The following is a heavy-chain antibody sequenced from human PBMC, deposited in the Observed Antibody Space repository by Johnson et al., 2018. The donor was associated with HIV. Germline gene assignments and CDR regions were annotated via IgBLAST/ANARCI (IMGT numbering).Heavy chain of an antibody. J-gene: IGHJ3*02. D-gene: IGHD6-19*01. CDR2: VYSGGYT. Sequence: VQLVESGGGLVQPGGSLRLSCAASEFNVSSNYMNWVRQAPGRGLEWVSVVYSGGYTYYADSVKGRFTLSRDTSKNTLYLQMKSRRAEDTALYYCARGVGGAGDDAFDIWGQGTMVTVSS. CDR1: EFNVSSNY. CDR3: ARGVGGAGDDAFDI. V-gene: IGHV3-66*01.